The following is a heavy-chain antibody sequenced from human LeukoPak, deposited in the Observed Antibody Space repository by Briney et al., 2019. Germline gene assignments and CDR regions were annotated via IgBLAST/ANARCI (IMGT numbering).Heavy chain of an antibody. CDR3: ARDVDYGGSYWYFDL. J-gene: IGHJ2*01. V-gene: IGHV3-48*03. CDR1: GFTFSSYE. CDR2: ISSSGSTI. Sequence: GGSLRLSCAASGFTFSSYEMNWVRQAPGKGLEWVSYISSSGSTIYYADSVKGRFTISRDNAKNSLYLQMHSLRAEDTAVYYCARDVDYGGSYWYFDLWGRGTLVTVSS. D-gene: IGHD4-23*01.